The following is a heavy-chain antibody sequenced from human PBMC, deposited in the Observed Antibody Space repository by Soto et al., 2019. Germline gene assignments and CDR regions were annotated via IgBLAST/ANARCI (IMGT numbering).Heavy chain of an antibody. V-gene: IGHV4-39*01. D-gene: IGHD1-20*01. CDR3: ATSQKGYNWNYFDH. CDR1: GGSINNSDYL. J-gene: IGHJ4*02. CDR2: VFYTGFT. Sequence: ETLSLTCTVSGGSINNSDYLWGWLRQSPGKGPEWIGSVFYTGFTSYNPSLESRVSVSVDTSKSQFSLKLSAVTAADTAVYYCATSQKGYNWNYFDHWGQGALVTVSS.